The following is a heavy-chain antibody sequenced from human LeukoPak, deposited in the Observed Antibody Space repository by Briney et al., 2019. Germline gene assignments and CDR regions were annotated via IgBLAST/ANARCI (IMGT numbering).Heavy chain of an antibody. CDR2: IKQVGSEK. J-gene: IGHJ6*03. D-gene: IGHD3-22*01. Sequence: GGSLRLSCAASRLTFSSYWMSWVRQAPGKGLEWVANIKQVGSEKYYVDSVKGRFTISRDNAKNSLYLQMNSLRAEDTAVYYCARAVSITMIVVVITTTGYMDVWGKGTAVTVSS. CDR3: ARAVSITMIVVVITTTGYMDV. V-gene: IGHV3-7*01. CDR1: RLTFSSYW.